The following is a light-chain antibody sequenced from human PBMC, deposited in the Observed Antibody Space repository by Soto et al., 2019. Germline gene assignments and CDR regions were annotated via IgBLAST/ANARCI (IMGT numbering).Light chain of an antibody. Sequence: QSALTQPASVSGSPGQSITISSTGTSRDVGGYNYVSWYQQHPGKAPKLMIYDVSNRPSGVSNRFSGSKSGNTASLTISGLQAEDEADYYFSSYTSINTLIFGGGTKVTVL. V-gene: IGLV2-14*01. CDR1: SRDVGGYNY. CDR2: DVS. J-gene: IGLJ2*01. CDR3: SSYTSINTLI.